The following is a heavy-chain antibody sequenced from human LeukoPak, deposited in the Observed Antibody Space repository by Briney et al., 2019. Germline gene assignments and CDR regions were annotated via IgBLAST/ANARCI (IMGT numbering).Heavy chain of an antibody. CDR2: IYYSGST. CDR1: GGSISSSSYY. J-gene: IGHJ4*02. Sequence: SETLSLTCTVSGGSISSSSYYWVWIRQPPGKGLEWIGSIYYSGSTYYNPSLKSRVTISVDTSKNQFSLKLSSVTAADTAVYYCARRAVTPPKGYFDYWGQGTLVTVSS. V-gene: IGHV4-39*01. D-gene: IGHD4-17*01. CDR3: ARRAVTPPKGYFDY.